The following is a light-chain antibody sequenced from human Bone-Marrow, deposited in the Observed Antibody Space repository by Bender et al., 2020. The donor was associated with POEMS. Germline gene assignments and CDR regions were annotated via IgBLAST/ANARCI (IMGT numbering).Light chain of an antibody. CDR3: SSYTSSGAFVL. CDR2: SDN. V-gene: IGLV1-44*01. Sequence: QSVLTQPPSVSGTPGQRVTISCSGSGSNIGGYPVNWYQQLPGTAPKLLIYSDNQRPSAVPAHFSGSKSGTSASLAISGLQSEDEADYYCSSYTSSGAFVLIGGGTKVTVL. CDR1: GSNIGGYP. J-gene: IGLJ2*01.